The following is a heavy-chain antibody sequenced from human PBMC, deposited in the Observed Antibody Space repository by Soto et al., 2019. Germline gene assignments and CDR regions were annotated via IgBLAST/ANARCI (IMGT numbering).Heavy chain of an antibody. V-gene: IGHV3-7*01. CDR3: ARIGYSSSCFDY. J-gene: IGHJ4*02. CDR1: GCPVSSYW. Sequence: PGGSLRLSCAASGCPVSSYWMSWVRQAPGKGLEWVANIKQDGSQKYYVDSVKGRFTISRDNAKNSVFLQMNSLRAEDTAVYYCARIGYSSSCFDYWGQGIPVTVSS. CDR2: IKQDGSQK. D-gene: IGHD6-6*01.